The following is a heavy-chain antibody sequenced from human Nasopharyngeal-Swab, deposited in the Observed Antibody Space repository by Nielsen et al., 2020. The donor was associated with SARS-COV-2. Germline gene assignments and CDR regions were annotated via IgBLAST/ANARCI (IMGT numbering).Heavy chain of an antibody. Sequence: GESLKISCAASGFTFSSYWMHWVRQAPGKGLVWVSRINSDGSRTSYADSVKGRFTISRDNAKNTLYLQMNSLRAEDTAVYYCAIISHDYGDFFDYWGRGTLVTVSS. CDR3: AIISHDYGDFFDY. CDR1: GFTFSSYW. D-gene: IGHD4-17*01. V-gene: IGHV3-74*01. CDR2: INSDGSRT. J-gene: IGHJ4*02.